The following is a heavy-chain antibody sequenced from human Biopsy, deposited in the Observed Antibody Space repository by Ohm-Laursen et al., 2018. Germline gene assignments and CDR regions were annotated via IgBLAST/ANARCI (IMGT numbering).Heavy chain of an antibody. V-gene: IGHV4-31*03. CDR2: IFYSANT. D-gene: IGHD5-12*01. CDR1: GFSINGGRYY. J-gene: IGHJ4*02. CDR3: ARLGSGDYFPTFFDF. Sequence: TLSLTCTVSGFSINGGRYYWNWIRHHPGKGLEWIGNIFYSANTYYNPSLKSRVTISVDTSKNQFSLKLSSVTAADTAVYYCARLGSGDYFPTFFDFWGRGALVTVSS.